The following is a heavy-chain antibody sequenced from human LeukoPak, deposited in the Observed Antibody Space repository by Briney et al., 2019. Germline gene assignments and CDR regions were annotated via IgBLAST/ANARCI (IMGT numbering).Heavy chain of an antibody. CDR1: GFTFSSYA. D-gene: IGHD3-22*01. V-gene: IGHV3-23*01. J-gene: IGHJ3*02. CDR2: ISGSGGSA. CDR3: AKDRGSDWGSGYYNPPAFDT. Sequence: GGSLRLSCAASGFTFSSYAMSWVRQAPGKGLEWVSAISGSGGSAYYADSVKGRFTISRDNSKNTLYLQMNSLRAEDTAVYYCAKDRGSDWGSGYYNPPAFDTWGQGTMVTVSS.